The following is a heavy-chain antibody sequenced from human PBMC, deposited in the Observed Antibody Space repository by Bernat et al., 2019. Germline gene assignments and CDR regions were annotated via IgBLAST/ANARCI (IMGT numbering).Heavy chain of an antibody. D-gene: IGHD2-21*02. J-gene: IGHJ4*02. Sequence: EVQMLESGGGLVQPGGSLRLSCAASGFTFSSYAMSWVRQAPGKGLEWVSTISGSGGSTYYADSVKGRFTISRDNSKNTLYLQMNSLRAEDTAVYYCARDGGDNFDYWGQGTLVTVSS. CDR3: ARDGGDNFDY. V-gene: IGHV3-23*01. CDR2: ISGSGGST. CDR1: GFTFSSYA.